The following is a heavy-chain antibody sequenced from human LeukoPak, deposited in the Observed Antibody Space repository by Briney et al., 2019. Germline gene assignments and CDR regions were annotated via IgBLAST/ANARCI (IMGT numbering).Heavy chain of an antibody. CDR2: ISGSGGDT. V-gene: IGHV3-23*01. CDR3: AKEWSMIVDYFDF. Sequence: GGSLRLSCAASGFTVSSSYMSWVRQAPGKGLEWISSISGSGGDTYYADSVRGRITISRDNPNNMLYLQVRSLSPEDTAVYYCAKEWSMIVDYFDFWGQGTLVTVSS. J-gene: IGHJ4*02. CDR1: GFTVSSSY. D-gene: IGHD3-22*01.